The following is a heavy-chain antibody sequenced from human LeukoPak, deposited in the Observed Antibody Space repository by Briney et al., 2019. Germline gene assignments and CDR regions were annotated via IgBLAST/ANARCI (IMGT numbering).Heavy chain of an antibody. CDR1: GGTFSSYA. CDR3: ARVAYYYGSGSYFPPSGFDY. Sequence: GASVKVSCKASGGTFSSYAISWVRQAPGQGLEWMGGIIPIFGTANYAQKSQGRVTITADESTSTAYMELSSLRSEDTAVYYCARVAYYYGSGSYFPPSGFDYWGQGTLVTVSS. J-gene: IGHJ4*02. CDR2: IIPIFGTA. V-gene: IGHV1-69*13. D-gene: IGHD3-10*01.